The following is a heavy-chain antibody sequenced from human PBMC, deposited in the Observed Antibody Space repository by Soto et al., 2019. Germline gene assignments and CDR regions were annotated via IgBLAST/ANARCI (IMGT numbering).Heavy chain of an antibody. CDR1: GGSISSGGYS. CDR2: IYHSGST. CDR3: ARGGYSSSHFDY. J-gene: IGHJ4*02. D-gene: IGHD6-13*01. Sequence: TLSLTCAVSGGSISSGGYSWSWIRQPPGKGLEWIGYIYHSGSTYYNPSLKSRVTISVDRSKNQFSLKLSSVTAADTAVYYCARGGYSSSHFDYWGQGTLVTVSS. V-gene: IGHV4-30-2*01.